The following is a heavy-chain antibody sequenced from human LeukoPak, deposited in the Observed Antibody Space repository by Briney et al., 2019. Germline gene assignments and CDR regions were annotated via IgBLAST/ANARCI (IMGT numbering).Heavy chain of an antibody. V-gene: IGHV3-53*01. CDR2: LYIGGNT. D-gene: IGHD1-26*01. CDR3: ARDTNGWELLAYYYYGMDV. Sequence: PGGSLRLSCAASGLTVNNNYMNWVRQAPGKGLEWVSALYIGGNTYYADSVRGRFTISRDNSKNSLYLQMNSLRAEDTAVYYCARDTNGWELLAYYYYGMDVWGQGTTVTVSS. CDR1: GLTVNNNY. J-gene: IGHJ6*02.